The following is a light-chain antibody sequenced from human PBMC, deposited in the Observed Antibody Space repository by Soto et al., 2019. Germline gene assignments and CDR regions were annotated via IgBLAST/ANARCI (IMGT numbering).Light chain of an antibody. CDR1: QSVHNY. V-gene: IGKV3-15*01. Sequence: EVVMTQSPATLSVSPGEGVTLSCRANQSVHNYLAWYQQKPGQAPSLLIYGASTRATGIPARFSGSGSGTEFTLTISSLQSEDFAVYYCQQYSNWPPVTFGGGT. J-gene: IGKJ4*01. CDR2: GAS. CDR3: QQYSNWPPVT.